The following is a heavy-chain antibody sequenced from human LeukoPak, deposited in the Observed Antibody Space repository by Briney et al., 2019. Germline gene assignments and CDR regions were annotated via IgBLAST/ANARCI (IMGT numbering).Heavy chain of an antibody. J-gene: IGHJ4*02. D-gene: IGHD3-22*01. Sequence: GXLRLSCAASGFXXSNYAMNWVRQAPGKGLEWVSVIRGGGGVTFYADSVKDRFTISRDNSKSNLYLQMNSLRAEDTAVYYCARARGVSTGYRPIDYWGQGTLVTVSS. CDR2: IRGGGGVT. V-gene: IGHV3-23*01. CDR3: ARARGVSTGYRPIDY. CDR1: GFXXSNYA.